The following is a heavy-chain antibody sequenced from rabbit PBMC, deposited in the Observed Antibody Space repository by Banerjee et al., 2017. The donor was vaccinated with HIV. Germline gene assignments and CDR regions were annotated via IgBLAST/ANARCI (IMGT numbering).Heavy chain of an antibody. J-gene: IGHJ4*01. CDR1: GFDLSSYYY. CDR2: IATGSAGSN. CDR3: ARDLAGVIGWNFGL. D-gene: IGHD4-1*01. Sequence: QQQLEESGGDLVKPEGSLTLTCKASGFDLSSYYYMCWVRQAPGKGLEWIGCIATGSAGSNYHASWAKGRFTISKTSSTTVTLQMTSLTAANTATYFCARDLAGVIGWNFGLWGPGTLVTVS. V-gene: IGHV1S45*01.